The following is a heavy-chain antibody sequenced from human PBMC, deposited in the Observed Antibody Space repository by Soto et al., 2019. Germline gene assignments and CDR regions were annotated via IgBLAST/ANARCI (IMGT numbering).Heavy chain of an antibody. J-gene: IGHJ4*02. CDR2: VHDSGST. CDR1: VDAMSNYY. V-gene: IGHV4-59*01. CDR3: ARGTRALITSFFAY. D-gene: IGHD1-20*01. Sequence: PSESLSLTCRVSVDAMSNYYWSWLRQTPGKGLEWIGCVHDSGSTDYNPSFKGRVSMSLQTSKSQFSLNLRSVTAADTATYFCARGTRALITSFFAYWGQGLPVTVSS.